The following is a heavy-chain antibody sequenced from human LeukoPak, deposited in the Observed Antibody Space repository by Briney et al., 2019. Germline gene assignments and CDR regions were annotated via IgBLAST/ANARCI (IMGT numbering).Heavy chain of an antibody. CDR2: ISWNSGSI. CDR3: AKDRQYGSGSYNFDY. CDR1: GFTFDDYA. Sequence: GGSLRLSCAASGFTFDDYATHWVRQAPGKGLEWVSGISWNSGSIGYADSVKGRFTISRDNAKNSLYLQMNSLRAEDTALYYCAKDRQYGSGSYNFDYWGQGTLVTVSS. V-gene: IGHV3-9*01. D-gene: IGHD3-10*01. J-gene: IGHJ4*02.